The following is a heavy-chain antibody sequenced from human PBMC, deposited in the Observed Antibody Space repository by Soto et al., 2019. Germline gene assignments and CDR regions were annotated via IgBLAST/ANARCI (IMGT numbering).Heavy chain of an antibody. CDR1: GFTFSTYG. CDR2: ISYDGGSK. D-gene: IGHD3-22*01. CDR3: AKEQLAMTVVVADYFDS. Sequence: GGSLRLSCAASGFTFSTYGIHWVRQAPGKGLEWVALISYDGGSKYYGDSVKGRFIISRDNSHNTVSLQMNSLRADDTAVYFCAKEQLAMTVVVADYFDSWGQGTLVTVS. J-gene: IGHJ4*02. V-gene: IGHV3-30*18.